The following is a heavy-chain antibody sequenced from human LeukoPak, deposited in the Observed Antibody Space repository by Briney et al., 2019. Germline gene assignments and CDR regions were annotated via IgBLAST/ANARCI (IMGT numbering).Heavy chain of an antibody. D-gene: IGHD2-2*02. CDR2: INPNSGGT. V-gene: IGHV1-2*02. J-gene: IGHJ5*02. Sequence: ASVKVSCKASGYTFTGYYMHWVRQVPGQGLEWMGWINPNSGGTNYAQKFQGRVTMTRDTSISTAYMELSRLRSDDTAVYYCARDSGYQLLYCWFDPWGQGTLVTVSS. CDR3: ARDSGYQLLYCWFDP. CDR1: GYTFTGYY.